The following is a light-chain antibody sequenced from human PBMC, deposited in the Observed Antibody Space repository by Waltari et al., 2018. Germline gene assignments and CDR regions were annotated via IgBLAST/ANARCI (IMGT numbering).Light chain of an antibody. CDR1: GSNIGAGFD. J-gene: IGLJ3*02. V-gene: IGLV1-40*01. CDR3: QSYDTSLSVV. CDR2: GST. Sequence: QSVLTQAPSMSGAPGQRVTISCTGSGSNIGAGFDVHWYQQLPRGAPKLPIYGSTSRPLGVPDRFFGSTSGTSASLVIIVLQPEDEAVYYCQSYDTSLSVVFGGGTKLTVL.